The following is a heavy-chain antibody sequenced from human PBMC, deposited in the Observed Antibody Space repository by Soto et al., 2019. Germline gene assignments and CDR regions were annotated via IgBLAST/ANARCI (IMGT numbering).Heavy chain of an antibody. CDR3: ARDTGGDHDAFDI. CDR1: GQSFFTSYY. V-gene: IGHV1-46*01. D-gene: IGHD2-8*02. Sequence: ASVKVSCKASGQSFFTSYYRHWVLQDPGQGLEWMGIINPTGSITSYSQRFQGRLTMTRDTSTSTDYMELSSLTSEDTAVYFCARDTGGDHDAFDIWGQGTMVTV. J-gene: IGHJ3*02. CDR2: INPTGSIT.